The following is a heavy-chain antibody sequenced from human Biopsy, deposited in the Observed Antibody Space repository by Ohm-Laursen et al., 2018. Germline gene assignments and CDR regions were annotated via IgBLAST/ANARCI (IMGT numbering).Heavy chain of an antibody. CDR2: IYITGET. Sequence: SETLSLTCTVSGGYISHYYWTWIRQPAGQGLEWIGRIYITGETDYNPSLKSRVTMSVDSSKKQFSLKLKSVTAADTAIHYCARAPPLIRGVVESWFDPWGQGILVTVSS. CDR3: ARAPPLIRGVVESWFDP. CDR1: GGYISHYY. J-gene: IGHJ5*02. V-gene: IGHV4-4*07. D-gene: IGHD3-10*01.